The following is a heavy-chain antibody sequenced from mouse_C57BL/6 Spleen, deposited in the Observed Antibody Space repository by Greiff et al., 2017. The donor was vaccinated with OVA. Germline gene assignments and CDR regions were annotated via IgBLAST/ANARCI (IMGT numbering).Heavy chain of an antibody. D-gene: IGHD2-3*01. CDR1: GYAFTNYL. V-gene: IGHV1-54*01. J-gene: IGHJ2*01. CDR2: INPGSGGT. CDR3: ARCYDGYYGFDY. Sequence: QVQLQQSGAELVRPGTSVKVSCKASGYAFTNYLIEWVNQRPGQGLEWIGVINPGSGGTNYNEKFKGKATLTADKSSSTAYMQLSSLTSEDSAVYFCARCYDGYYGFDYWGQGTTLTVSS.